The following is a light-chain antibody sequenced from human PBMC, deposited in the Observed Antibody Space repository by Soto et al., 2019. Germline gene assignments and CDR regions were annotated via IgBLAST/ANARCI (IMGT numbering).Light chain of an antibody. Sequence: QSVLTQPPSVSGAPGQRVTISCTGSSSNIGAGYDVHWYQQLPGTAPKLLIYGNSNRPSGVPDRFSGSKSGTSASLAITGLQAEDEADYHCAAWDDSLSGPVFGGGTKLTVL. J-gene: IGLJ2*01. V-gene: IGLV1-40*01. CDR1: SSNIGAGYD. CDR3: AAWDDSLSGPV. CDR2: GNS.